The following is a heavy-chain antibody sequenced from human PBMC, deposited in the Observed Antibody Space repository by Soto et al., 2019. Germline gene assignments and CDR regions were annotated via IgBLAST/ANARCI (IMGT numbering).Heavy chain of an antibody. CDR3: ARTLYGDTVDY. Sequence: QVQLVQSGAEVKQPGASVKVSCKASGYTFTSYDINWVRQATGQGLEWMGWMNPNSGNTGYAQKCKGRVTMTKNTSITTAYMELSSLRSEDTAVYYFARTLYGDTVDYWGQGTLVTVSS. CDR1: GYTFTSYD. CDR2: MNPNSGNT. V-gene: IGHV1-8*01. J-gene: IGHJ4*02. D-gene: IGHD4-17*01.